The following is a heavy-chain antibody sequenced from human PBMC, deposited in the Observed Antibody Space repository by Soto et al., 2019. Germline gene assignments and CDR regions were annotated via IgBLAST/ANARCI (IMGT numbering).Heavy chain of an antibody. J-gene: IGHJ2*01. D-gene: IGHD2-2*01. CDR1: GFTFDDYG. CDR3: ARDRVLFDAPADFDL. CDR2: INWNGGST. V-gene: IGHV3-20*04. Sequence: EVQLVESGGGVVRPGGSLRLSCAASGFTFDDYGMSWVRQAPGKGLAWVSGINWNGGSTGYADSVKGRFTISRDNAKKSLSLQMTSVRAEDTALYYCARDRVLFDAPADFDLWGRGTLVTVYS.